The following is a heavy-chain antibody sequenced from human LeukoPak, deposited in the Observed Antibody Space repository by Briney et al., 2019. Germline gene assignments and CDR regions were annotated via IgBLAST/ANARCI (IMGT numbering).Heavy chain of an antibody. CDR2: ISRGGDST. CDR3: AKDADGDGDYLLHY. D-gene: IGHD4-17*01. V-gene: IGHV3-23*01. J-gene: IGHJ4*02. CDR1: GFNFNFYV. Sequence: GGSLRLSCAASGFNFNFYVMNWVRQAPGKRLEWVAAISRGGDSTFYADSVKGRFTISRDNSKNSVFLQMNSLRDEDTAVYYCAKDADGDGDYLLHYWGQGTLVTVSS.